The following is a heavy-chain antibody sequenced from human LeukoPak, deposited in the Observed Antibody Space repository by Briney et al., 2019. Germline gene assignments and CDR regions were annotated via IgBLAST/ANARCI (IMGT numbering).Heavy chain of an antibody. V-gene: IGHV1-69*05. CDR2: IIPIFGTA. Sequence: SVKVSCKASGGTFSSYAISWVRQAPGQGLEWMGGIIPIFGTANYAQKFQGRVTITTDESTSTAYMELSSLRSEDTAVYYCARVTGVRGVTNWSDPGRQVTLVTVSS. CDR3: ARVTGVRGVTNWSDP. CDR1: GGTFSSYA. J-gene: IGHJ5*02. D-gene: IGHD3-10*01.